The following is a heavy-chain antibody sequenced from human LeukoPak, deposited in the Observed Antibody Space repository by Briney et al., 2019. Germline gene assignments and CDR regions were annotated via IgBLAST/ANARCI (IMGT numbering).Heavy chain of an antibody. CDR3: ARASPYCSGGSCRYYGMDV. CDR1: GGSISSYY. V-gene: IGHV4-4*07. Sequence: SETLSLTCAVSGGSISSYYWSWIRQPAGKGLEWIGRIYTSGSTNYNPSLKSRVTMSVDTSKNQYPLKLSSVTAAGTAVYHCARASPYCSGGSCRYYGMDVWGQGTTVTVSS. D-gene: IGHD2-15*01. J-gene: IGHJ6*02. CDR2: IYTSGST.